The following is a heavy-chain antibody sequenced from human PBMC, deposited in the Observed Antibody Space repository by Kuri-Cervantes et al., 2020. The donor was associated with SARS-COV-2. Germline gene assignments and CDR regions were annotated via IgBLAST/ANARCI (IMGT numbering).Heavy chain of an antibody. D-gene: IGHD3-3*01. CDR3: ATAPTIFGVVMSYY. V-gene: IGHV1-24*01. J-gene: IGHJ4*02. CDR1: GYTFTSYG. Sequence: ASVKVSCKASGYTFTSYGISWVRQAPGKGLEWMGGFDPEDGETIYAQKFQGRVTMTEDTSTDTAYMELSSLRSEDTAVYYCATAPTIFGVVMSYYWGQGTLVTVSS. CDR2: FDPEDGET.